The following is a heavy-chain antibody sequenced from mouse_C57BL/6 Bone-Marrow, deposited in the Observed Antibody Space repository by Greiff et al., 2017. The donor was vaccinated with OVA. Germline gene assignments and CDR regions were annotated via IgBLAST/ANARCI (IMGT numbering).Heavy chain of an antibody. V-gene: IGHV14-2*01. CDR1: GFNIKDYY. CDR2: IDPEDGET. Sequence: EVQLQQSGAELVKPGASVKLSCTASGFNIKDYYMHWVKQRTEQGLEWIGRIDPEDGETKYAPKFQGKATLTADTSSNTAYLQLSSLTSEDTAVYYCARSGLDYGSSWYFDVWGTGTTVTVSS. CDR3: ARSGLDYGSSWYFDV. J-gene: IGHJ1*03. D-gene: IGHD1-1*01.